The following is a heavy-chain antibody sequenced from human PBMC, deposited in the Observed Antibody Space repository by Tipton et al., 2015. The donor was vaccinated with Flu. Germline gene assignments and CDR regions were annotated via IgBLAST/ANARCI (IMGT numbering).Heavy chain of an antibody. V-gene: IGHV5-51*03. Sequence: QLVQSGAEVKKPGESLKISCKGSGYSFTSYWIGWVRRMPGNGLEWMGLIYPGDSNTRYSPSFQGQVTISADKSISTAYMQWSSLKASDTAMYYCVRLADGGNEPGDYWGQGTLVTVSS. CDR1: GYSFTSYW. CDR3: VRLADGGNEPGDY. D-gene: IGHD4-23*01. J-gene: IGHJ4*02. CDR2: IYPGDSNT.